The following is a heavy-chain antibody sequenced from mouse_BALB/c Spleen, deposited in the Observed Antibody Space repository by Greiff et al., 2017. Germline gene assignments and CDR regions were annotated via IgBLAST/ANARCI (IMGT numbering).Heavy chain of an antibody. V-gene: IGHV1-14*01. D-gene: IGHD2-3*01. J-gene: IGHJ4*01. CDR1: GYTFTSYV. CDR3: ARSYDGYYHYYAMDY. Sequence: EVKLQESGPELVKPGASVKMSCKASGYTFTSYVMHWVKQKPGQGLEWIGYINPYNDGTKYNEKFKGKATLTSDKSSSTAYMELSSLTSEDSAVYYCARSYDGYYHYYAMDYGGQGTSVTVSS. CDR2: INPYNDGT.